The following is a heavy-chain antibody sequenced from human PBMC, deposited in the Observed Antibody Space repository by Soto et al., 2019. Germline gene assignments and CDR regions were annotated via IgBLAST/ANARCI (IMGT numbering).Heavy chain of an antibody. Sequence: VGSLRLSCAASGFTFGNYAMNWVRQAPGKGLEWVSSISGNSGNTYFADSVKGRFTISRDNSKNTLYLQLNSLRADDTAMYYCASFGNIVVVPAATSVMGYWFDPWGQGTLVTVSP. CDR3: ASFGNIVVVPAATSVMGYWFDP. CDR1: GFTFGNYA. D-gene: IGHD2-2*01. V-gene: IGHV3-23*01. CDR2: ISGNSGNT. J-gene: IGHJ5*02.